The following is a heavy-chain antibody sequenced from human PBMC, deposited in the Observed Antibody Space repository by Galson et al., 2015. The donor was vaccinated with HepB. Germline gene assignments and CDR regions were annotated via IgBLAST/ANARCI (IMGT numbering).Heavy chain of an antibody. CDR3: ARSSDMVSTYY. D-gene: IGHD5/OR15-5a*01. V-gene: IGHV4-39*01. J-gene: IGHJ4*02. CDR2: INYSGST. Sequence: ETLSLTCTVSGGSISSSSYYWGWIRQPPGKGLEWIGSINYSGSTYYNPSLKSRVTISGDTSKNQFPLKLSSMTAADTAMYYCARSSDMVSTYYWGQGILVTVS. CDR1: GGSISSSSYY.